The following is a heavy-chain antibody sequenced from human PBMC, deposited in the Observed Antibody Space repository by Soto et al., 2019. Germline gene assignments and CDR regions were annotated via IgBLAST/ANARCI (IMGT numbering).Heavy chain of an antibody. CDR3: TRDPRRFLEWFEHDAFDI. Sequence: GESLKISCTASGFTFGDYAMSWFRQAPGKGLEWVGFIRSKAYGGTTEYAASVKGRFTISRDDSKSIAYLQMNSLKTEDTAVYYCTRDPRRFLEWFEHDAFDIWAQGTMVTVSS. CDR1: GFTFGDYA. J-gene: IGHJ3*02. CDR2: IRSKAYGGTT. D-gene: IGHD3-3*01. V-gene: IGHV3-49*03.